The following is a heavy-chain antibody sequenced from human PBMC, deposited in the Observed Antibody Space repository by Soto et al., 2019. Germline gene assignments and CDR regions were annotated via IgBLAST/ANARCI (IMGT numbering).Heavy chain of an antibody. V-gene: IGHV1-2*02. Sequence: QVQLVQSGAEVKKPGASVKVSCKASGYTFNSYYIHWVRQAPEQGLEWMGWINPNSDVTGYAQSFQGRVTMTRDMSMTTAYMDRTRLRSDDTAVYYCVRVGLNRNYDFDFWGQGSLITVSS. CDR3: VRVGLNRNYDFDF. CDR1: GYTFNSYY. CDR2: INPNSDVT. J-gene: IGHJ4*02. D-gene: IGHD3-16*01.